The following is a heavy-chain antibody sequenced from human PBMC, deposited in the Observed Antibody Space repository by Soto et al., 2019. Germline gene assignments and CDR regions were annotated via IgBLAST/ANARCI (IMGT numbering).Heavy chain of an antibody. CDR1: GGSIRSYY. CDR3: ARLYSSRLDY. Sequence: QVQRQESDPGLVKLSTTLSLTCTVSGGSIRSYYWTWIQQPAGKGLEWIGRIYTSGSTNYNPSLKSRVTMSVDTSKNQFSLKLSSVTAADTAVYYCARLYSSRLDYWGQGTLVTVSS. J-gene: IGHJ4*02. V-gene: IGHV4-4*07. D-gene: IGHD6-13*01. CDR2: IYTSGST.